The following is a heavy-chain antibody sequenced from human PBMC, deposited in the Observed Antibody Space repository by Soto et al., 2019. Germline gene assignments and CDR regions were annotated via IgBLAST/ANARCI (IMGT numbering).Heavy chain of an antibody. Sequence: EVQLVESGGGLVKPGGSLRLSCAASGFTFSSYSMNWVRQAPGKGLEWVSSISSSSSYIYYADSVKGRFTISRDNAKNSLYLQMNGLRAEDTAVYYCARVGGQLVPGGDYWGQGTLVTVSS. D-gene: IGHD6-6*01. V-gene: IGHV3-21*01. J-gene: IGHJ4*02. CDR2: ISSSSSYI. CDR3: ARVGGQLVPGGDY. CDR1: GFTFSSYS.